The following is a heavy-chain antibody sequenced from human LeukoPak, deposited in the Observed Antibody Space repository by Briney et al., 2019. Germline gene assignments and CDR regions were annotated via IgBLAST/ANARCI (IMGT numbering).Heavy chain of an antibody. J-gene: IGHJ4*02. CDR1: GFTFSSYA. D-gene: IGHD1-14*01. CDR2: ISYDGSNK. Sequence: PGGSLRLSCAASGFTFSSYAMHWVRQAPGKGLEWVAVISYDGSNKYYADSVKGRFTISRDNSKNTLYLQMNSLRAEDTAVYYCATGREGSFDYWGQGTLVTVSS. V-gene: IGHV3-30-3*01. CDR3: ATGREGSFDY.